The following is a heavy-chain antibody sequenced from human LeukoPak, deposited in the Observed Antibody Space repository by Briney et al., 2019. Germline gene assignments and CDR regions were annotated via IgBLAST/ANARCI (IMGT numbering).Heavy chain of an antibody. J-gene: IGHJ4*02. CDR1: GFTFSSYG. V-gene: IGHV3-33*01. CDR3: ARDGPLDYGDLEYYFDY. Sequence: PGGSLRLSCAASGFTFSSYGMHWVRQAPGKGLEWGAVIWYDGSNKYYADSVKGRFTISRDNSKNTLYLQMNSLRAEDTAVYYCARDGPLDYGDLEYYFDYWGQGTLVTVSS. D-gene: IGHD4-17*01. CDR2: IWYDGSNK.